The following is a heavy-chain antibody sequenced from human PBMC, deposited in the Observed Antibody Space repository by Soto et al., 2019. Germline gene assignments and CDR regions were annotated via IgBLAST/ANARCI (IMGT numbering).Heavy chain of an antibody. CDR1: GGSFSGYY. CDR2: INHSGST. D-gene: IGHD6-13*01. J-gene: IGHJ6*03. CDR3: ARLKRYSSSPRGNYFYFYYMDV. Sequence: PSETLSLTCDVYGGSFSGYYWSWIRQPPGKGLEWIGEINHSGSTNYNPPLKSRVTISIDTSKNQFSLKLSSVTAADTAVFYCARLKRYSSSPRGNYFYFYYMDVWGKGTTVTVSS. V-gene: IGHV4-34*01.